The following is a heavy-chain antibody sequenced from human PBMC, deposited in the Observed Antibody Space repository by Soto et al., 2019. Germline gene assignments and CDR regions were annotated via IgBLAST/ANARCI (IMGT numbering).Heavy chain of an antibody. CDR1: GFTFTSSA. J-gene: IGHJ6*02. D-gene: IGHD3-3*01. CDR2: SVVGSGNT. CDR3: AADRPFWRGYYERYYYYGMDV. V-gene: IGHV1-58*01. Sequence: SSVKVSCKASGFTFTSSAVQWVRQARGQRLEWIGWSVVGSGNTNYAQKFQERVTITRDMSTSTAYMELSSLRSEDTAAYYCAADRPFWRGYYERYYYYGMDVWGQGTTVTVSS.